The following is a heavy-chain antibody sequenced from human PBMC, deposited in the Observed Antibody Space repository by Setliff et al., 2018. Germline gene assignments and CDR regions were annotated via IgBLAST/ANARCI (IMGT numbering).Heavy chain of an antibody. CDR1: GGSISSGDYY. D-gene: IGHD3-22*01. CDR2: IYSSGST. J-gene: IGHJ4*02. V-gene: IGHV4-30-4*08. Sequence: SETLSLTCTVSGGSISSGDYYWSWIRQPPGKGLEWIGYIYSSGSTYYNPSLKSRVSTSVDTSKNQFSLKLSSVTAADTAVYYCARESRYYYDNLGTLDYWGQGTLVTVSS. CDR3: ARESRYYYDNLGTLDY.